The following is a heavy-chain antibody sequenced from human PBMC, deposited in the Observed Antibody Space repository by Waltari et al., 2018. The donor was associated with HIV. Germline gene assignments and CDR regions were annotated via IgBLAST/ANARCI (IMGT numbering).Heavy chain of an antibody. J-gene: IGHJ6*02. CDR3: ARNTYGSGSDLDYYGMDV. Sequence: EVQLVETGGGLIQPGGSLRLSCAASGFTVSSNYMSWVRQAPGKGLEWFSVIYSGGSTYYADSVKGRFTISRDNSKNTLYLQMNSLRAEDTAVYYCARNTYGSGSDLDYYGMDVWGQGTTVTVSS. CDR2: IYSGGST. CDR1: GFTVSSNY. D-gene: IGHD3-10*01. V-gene: IGHV3-53*02.